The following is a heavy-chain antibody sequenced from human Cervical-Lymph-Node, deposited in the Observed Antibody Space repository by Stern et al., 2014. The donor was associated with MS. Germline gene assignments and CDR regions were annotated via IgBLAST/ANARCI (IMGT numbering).Heavy chain of an antibody. CDR2: ISFDGAKT. CDR3: ARGSDWYPLDY. CDR1: GFAFSTYG. D-gene: IGHD6-19*01. J-gene: IGHJ4*02. V-gene: IGHV3-30*03. Sequence: VQLVESGGGVVQPGRSLRLSCSPSGFAFSTYGMHWVRPAPGKGLECVALISFDGAKTYYADSVKGRFTISRDNPKNTLYLQMKSLRGEDTAVYYCARGSDWYPLDYWGQGTLVTVSS.